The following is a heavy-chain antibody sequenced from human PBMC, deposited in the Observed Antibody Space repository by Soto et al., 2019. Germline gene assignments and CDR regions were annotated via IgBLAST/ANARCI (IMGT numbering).Heavy chain of an antibody. Sequence: QVQLVESGGGVVQPGRSLRLSCAASGFTFSSYGMHWVRQAPGKGLEWVAVIWYDGSNKYYADSVKGRFTISRDNSKNTLYLQMNSLRAEDTAVYYCARDQGGKEAMIVRYWGQGTLVTVSS. CDR1: GFTFSSYG. V-gene: IGHV3-33*01. J-gene: IGHJ4*02. D-gene: IGHD3-22*01. CDR3: ARDQGGKEAMIVRY. CDR2: IWYDGSNK.